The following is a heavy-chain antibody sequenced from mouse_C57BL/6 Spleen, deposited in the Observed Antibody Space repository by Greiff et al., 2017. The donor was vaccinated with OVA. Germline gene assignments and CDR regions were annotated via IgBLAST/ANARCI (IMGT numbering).Heavy chain of an antibody. CDR3: VPYYSNYGY. J-gene: IGHJ2*01. V-gene: IGHV1-59*01. D-gene: IGHD2-5*01. Sequence: VQLQQPGAELVRPGSSVKLSCKASGYTFTSYWMHWVKQRPGQGLEWIGVIDPSDSYTNYNQKFKGKATLTVDTSSSPAYMQLSSLTSEDSAVYYCVPYYSNYGYWGQGTTLTVSS. CDR1: GYTFTSYW. CDR2: IDPSDSYT.